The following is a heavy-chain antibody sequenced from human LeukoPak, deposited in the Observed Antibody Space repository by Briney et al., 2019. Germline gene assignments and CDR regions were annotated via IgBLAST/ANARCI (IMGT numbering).Heavy chain of an antibody. CDR2: INHSGST. CDR1: GGSFSGYY. D-gene: IGHD1-26*01. J-gene: IGHJ4*02. CDR3: AREIGRDYFDY. Sequence: PSETLSLTCAVYGGSFSGYYWSWIRQPPGKGLEWIGEINHSGSTNYNPSLKSRVTISVDTSKNQFSLKLSSVTAADTAVYYCAREIGRDYFDYWGQGTLVTVSS. V-gene: IGHV4-34*01.